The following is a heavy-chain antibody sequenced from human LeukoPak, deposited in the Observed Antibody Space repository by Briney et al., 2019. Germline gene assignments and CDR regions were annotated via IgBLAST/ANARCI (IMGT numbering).Heavy chain of an antibody. D-gene: IGHD5-18*01. Sequence: SGPTLVNPTETLTLTCTFSGFSLDSTAVGVGWVRQPPGKALEWLALIYGSDDKRYMPSLQNRLTITKDTSKNLVVLMANVDPVDTATYYCARQGYGYVYFDFWGRGILVTVSS. CDR2: IYGSDDK. V-gene: IGHV2-5*01. CDR1: GFSLDSTAVG. CDR3: ARQGYGYVYFDF. J-gene: IGHJ4*02.